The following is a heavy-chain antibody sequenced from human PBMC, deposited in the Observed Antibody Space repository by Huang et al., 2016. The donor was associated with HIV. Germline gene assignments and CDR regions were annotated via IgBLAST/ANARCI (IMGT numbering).Heavy chain of an antibody. D-gene: IGHD3-22*01. Sequence: QLQLQESGPGLVKPSDTLSLNCTVSGGSIKSRNYYWGGVRQAPGKGLGWIGDIYYSGSPYYNPSLRSRVSLSWDTSKNQITLKVNTVIATDTAVYYCARRQGSGYYFYFDYWGRGIPVTVSA. V-gene: IGHV4-39*01. CDR3: ARRQGSGYYFYFDY. CDR2: IYYSGSP. CDR1: GGSIKSRNYY. J-gene: IGHJ4*02.